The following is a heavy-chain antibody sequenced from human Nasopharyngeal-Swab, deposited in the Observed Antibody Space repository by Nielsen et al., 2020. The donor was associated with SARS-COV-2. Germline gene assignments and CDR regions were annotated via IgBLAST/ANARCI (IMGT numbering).Heavy chain of an antibody. D-gene: IGHD2-2*01. CDR2: ISGSGGST. Sequence: VRQAPGKGLEWVSAISGSGGSTYYVDSVKGRFTISRDNSKNTLYLQMNSLRAEDTAVYYCAKDEYIVVVPAALRLDYWGQGTLVTVSS. J-gene: IGHJ4*02. CDR3: AKDEYIVVVPAALRLDY. V-gene: IGHV3-23*01.